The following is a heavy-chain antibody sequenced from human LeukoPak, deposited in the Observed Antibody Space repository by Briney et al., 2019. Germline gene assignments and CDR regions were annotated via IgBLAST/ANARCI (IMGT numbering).Heavy chain of an antibody. CDR2: ISGNGGST. CDR3: AKELAVSGYVGRSYNVS. CDR1: GFTFSSYA. Sequence: GGSLRLSCAASGFTFSSYAMSWVRQAPGQGLEWTSSISGNGGSTYYADTVKGRFTISRDNSKNTLYLQMNSLRSDDTAVYYCAKELAVSGYVGRSYNVSWGEGNLVTVSS. V-gene: IGHV3-23*01. D-gene: IGHD5-12*01. J-gene: IGHJ5*02.